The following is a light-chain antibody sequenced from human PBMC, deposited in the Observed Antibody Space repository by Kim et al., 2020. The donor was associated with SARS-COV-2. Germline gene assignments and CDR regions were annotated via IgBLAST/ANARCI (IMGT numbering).Light chain of an antibody. Sequence: LLPGERATRSCRASRSVGSSFAWYQQKPGQAPRLLIYDTFSRATGIPARFSASGSGTDFTLTISSLEPEDFAVYYCQQRGNWPLTFGQGTKVDIK. CDR1: RSVGSS. J-gene: IGKJ1*01. V-gene: IGKV3-11*01. CDR2: DTF. CDR3: QQRGNWPLT.